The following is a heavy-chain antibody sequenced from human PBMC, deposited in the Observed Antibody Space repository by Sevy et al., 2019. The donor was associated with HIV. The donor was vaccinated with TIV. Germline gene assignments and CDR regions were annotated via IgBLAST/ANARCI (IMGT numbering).Heavy chain of an antibody. V-gene: IGHV3-11*01. CDR1: GLNVSDYF. J-gene: IGHJ4*02. CDR3: ARDLASGSFFFLYFDY. CDR2: IASSGTII. D-gene: IGHD3-10*01. Sequence: EGSLRLSCAASGLNVSDYFMSWIRQAPGKRPEWVSYIASSGTIIYYADSVKGRFTISRDNAKNSLYLQMNSLRAEDTAIYYCARDLASGSFFFLYFDYWGQGTLVTVSS.